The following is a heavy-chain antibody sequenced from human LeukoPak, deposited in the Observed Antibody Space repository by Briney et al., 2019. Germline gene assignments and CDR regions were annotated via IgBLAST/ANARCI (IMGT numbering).Heavy chain of an antibody. D-gene: IGHD3-10*01. CDR2: IIPIFGTA. V-gene: IGHV1-69*13. Sequence: ASVKVSCKASGGTFSSYAISWVRQAPGQGLEWMGGIIPIFGTANYAQKFQGRVTITADESTSTAYMELSSLRSEDTAVYYCATAMVRGVISGDWGQGTLVTVSS. CDR3: ATAMVRGVISGD. CDR1: GGTFSSYA. J-gene: IGHJ4*02.